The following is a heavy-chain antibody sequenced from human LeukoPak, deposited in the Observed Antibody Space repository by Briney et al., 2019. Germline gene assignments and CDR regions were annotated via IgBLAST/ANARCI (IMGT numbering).Heavy chain of an antibody. CDR2: ISWNSGSI. V-gene: IGHV3-9*01. J-gene: IGHJ6*02. Sequence: PGGSLRLSCAASGFTFDNYAMHWVRQAPGKGLEWVSGISWNSGSIGYADSVKGRFTISRDNAKNSLYLQMNSLRAEDTALYNCAKDMVTNDYYGMDVWGQGTTVTVSS. CDR3: AKDMVTNDYYGMDV. CDR1: GFTFDNYA.